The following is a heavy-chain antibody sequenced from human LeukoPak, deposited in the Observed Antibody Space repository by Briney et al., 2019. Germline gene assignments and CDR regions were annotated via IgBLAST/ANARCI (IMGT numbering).Heavy chain of an antibody. Sequence: GGSLRLSCAASGFTFTTFWMSWVRQAPGKGLEWVANIKQDGSERYYVDSVKGRFTISRDNAKNSLYLQMNSLRAEDTGVYYCAGSGWQVYLDYWGQGALVAVSS. J-gene: IGHJ4*02. CDR1: GFTFTTFW. V-gene: IGHV3-7*01. CDR3: AGSGWQVYLDY. D-gene: IGHD6-19*01. CDR2: IKQDGSER.